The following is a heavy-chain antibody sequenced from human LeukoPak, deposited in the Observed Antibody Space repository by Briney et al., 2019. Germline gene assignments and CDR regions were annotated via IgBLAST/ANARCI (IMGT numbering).Heavy chain of an antibody. CDR2: IYDSGTT. Sequence: SETLSLTCTVSGGSISSGAYYWSWIRQPPGKGLEWIGYIYDSGTTNYNPSLKSRVTISVDMSKNQFSLKLSSVTAADTAVYYCARDFSAAFDIWGRGTMVTVSS. CDR1: GGSISSGAYY. D-gene: IGHD2/OR15-2a*01. CDR3: ARDFSAAFDI. V-gene: IGHV4-61*08. J-gene: IGHJ3*02.